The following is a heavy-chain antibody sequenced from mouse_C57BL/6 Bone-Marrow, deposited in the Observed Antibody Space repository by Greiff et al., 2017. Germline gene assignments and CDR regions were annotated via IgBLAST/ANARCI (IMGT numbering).Heavy chain of an antibody. V-gene: IGHV1-66*01. J-gene: IGHJ4*01. Sequence: QVQLQQSGPELVKPGASVKISCKASGYTFTSYYMHWVKQRPGQGLEWIGWIYPGSGNTKYNQKFKGKATVTVDTSSSTAYMQLSSLTSEDSAVYYCARAVYQRGARDYWGQGTAVTVSA. CDR2: IYPGSGNT. D-gene: IGHD2-3*01. CDR1: GYTFTSYY. CDR3: ARAVYQRGARDY.